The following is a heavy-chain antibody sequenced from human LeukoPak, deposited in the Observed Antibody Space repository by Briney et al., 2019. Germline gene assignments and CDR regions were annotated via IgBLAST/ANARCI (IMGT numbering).Heavy chain of an antibody. J-gene: IGHJ4*02. CDR1: GFTFSIYA. V-gene: IGHV3-23*01. Sequence: GGSLTLSCAASGFTFSIYAMSWLRQAPGKGLEWVSAISGSGDSTYYAVSVKGRFTISRDNSKNTLYLQMNSLRAEDTAVYYCAKNFGSGWYEEVDYWGQGTLVTVSS. CDR2: ISGSGDST. CDR3: AKNFGSGWYEEVDY. D-gene: IGHD6-19*01.